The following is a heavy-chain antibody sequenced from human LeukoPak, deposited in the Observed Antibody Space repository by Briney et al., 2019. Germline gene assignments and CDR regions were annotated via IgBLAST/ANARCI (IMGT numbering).Heavy chain of an antibody. CDR2: IYYSGST. CDR1: GGSISSGGYY. D-gene: IGHD6-13*01. J-gene: IGHJ1*01. CDR3: ASLIAAAGTRGYFQH. V-gene: IGHV4-31*03. Sequence: NPSQTLSLTCTVSGGSISSGGYYWSWIRQHPGKGLEWIGYIYYSGSTYYNPSLKSRVTISVDTSKNQFSLKLSSVTAADTAVYYCASLIAAAGTRGYFQHWGQGTLVTVSS.